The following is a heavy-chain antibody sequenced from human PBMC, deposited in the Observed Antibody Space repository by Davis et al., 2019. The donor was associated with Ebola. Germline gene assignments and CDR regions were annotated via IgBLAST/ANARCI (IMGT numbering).Heavy chain of an antibody. J-gene: IGHJ6*02. V-gene: IGHV3-30*04. Sequence: GGSLRLSCAASGFTFRTYAMYWVSQAPGKGLEWVALISYDGTYKYYGESVKGRFTISRDDSKNTLYLQMNSLRAEDTAVYYCARDQEGSSWYYYYYGMDVWGQGTTVTVSS. CDR3: ARDQEGSSWYYYYYGMDV. D-gene: IGHD6-13*01. CDR2: ISYDGTYK. CDR1: GFTFRTYA.